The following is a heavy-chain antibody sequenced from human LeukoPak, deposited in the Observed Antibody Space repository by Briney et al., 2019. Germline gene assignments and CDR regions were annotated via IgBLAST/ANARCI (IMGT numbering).Heavy chain of an antibody. Sequence: GASVKVSCRASGYTFTSYGISWVRQAPGQGLEWMGWISAYNGNTNYAQKLQGRVTMTTDTSTSTAYMELRSLRSDDTAVYYCAREHATSYYDILTGYYRSGNWFDPWGQGTLVTVSS. CDR3: AREHATSYYDILTGYYRSGNWFDP. CDR1: GYTFTSYG. V-gene: IGHV1-18*01. D-gene: IGHD3-9*01. J-gene: IGHJ5*02. CDR2: ISAYNGNT.